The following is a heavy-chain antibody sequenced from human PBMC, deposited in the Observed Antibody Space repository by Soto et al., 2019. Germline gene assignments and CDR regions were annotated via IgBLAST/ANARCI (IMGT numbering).Heavy chain of an antibody. V-gene: IGHV1-69*09. Sequence: QVQLVQSGAEVKKPGSSVKVSCSASGVTFSSYAFTWVRQAPGQGLEWMGKIIPGIRKATYAQRFQGRVTFSTDTSTNTVYMEISGLRSEDTAVYFCGKDGSRGGGGGESWGQGTLVIVSS. CDR2: IIPGIRKA. CDR3: GKDGSRGGGGGES. J-gene: IGHJ4*02. D-gene: IGHD2-15*01. CDR1: GVTFSSYA.